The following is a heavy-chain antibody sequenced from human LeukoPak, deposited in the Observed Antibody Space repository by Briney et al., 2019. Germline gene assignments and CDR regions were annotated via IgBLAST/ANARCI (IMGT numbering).Heavy chain of an antibody. CDR3: ARGGGSSGSYYTYYYYYYMDV. CDR2: IYYSGST. V-gene: IGHV4-59*12. J-gene: IGHJ6*03. Sequence: SETLSLTCTVSGGSISSYYWSWVRQPPGKGLEWIGYIYYSGSTNYNPSLKSRVTISVATSKNQSSLQLNSVTPQDTAVYYCARGGGSSGSYYTYYYYYYMDVWGKGTTVTISS. D-gene: IGHD3-10*01. CDR1: GGSISSYY.